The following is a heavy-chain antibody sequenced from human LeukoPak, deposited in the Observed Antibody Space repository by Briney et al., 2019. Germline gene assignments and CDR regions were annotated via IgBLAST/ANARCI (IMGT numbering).Heavy chain of an antibody. CDR1: GGSISSGGYY. CDR3: ARELALDIVVVPAAPVGAFDI. D-gene: IGHD2-2*01. Sequence: SQTLSLTCTVSGGSISSGGYYWSWLRQHPGKGLEGIGYIYYSGSTYYNPSLKSRVTISVDTSKNQFSLKLSSVTAADTAVYYCARELALDIVVVPAAPVGAFDIWGQGTMVTVSS. CDR2: IYYSGST. V-gene: IGHV4-31*03. J-gene: IGHJ3*02.